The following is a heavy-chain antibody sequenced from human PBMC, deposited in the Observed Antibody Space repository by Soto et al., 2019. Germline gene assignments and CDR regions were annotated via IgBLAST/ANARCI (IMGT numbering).Heavy chain of an antibody. Sequence: QVQLVQSGAEVKKPGSSVKVSCKASGGTFSSYAISWVRQAPGQGLEWMGGIIPIFGTANYAQKFQGRVTFTADESTITAHMELSSLRSEDTAVYYCARSFFTIAARGYFDCWGQGTLVTVSS. D-gene: IGHD6-6*01. J-gene: IGHJ4*02. V-gene: IGHV1-69*12. CDR1: GGTFSSYA. CDR3: ARSFFTIAARGYFDC. CDR2: IIPIFGTA.